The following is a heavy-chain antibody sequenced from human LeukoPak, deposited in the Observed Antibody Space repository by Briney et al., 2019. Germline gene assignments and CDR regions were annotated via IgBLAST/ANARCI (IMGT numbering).Heavy chain of an antibody. CDR1: GGSISSGGYY. V-gene: IGHV4-31*03. J-gene: IGHJ5*02. CDR3: ARGEEWELLYWFDP. Sequence: SQTLSLTCTVSGGSISSGGYYWSWIRQHPGKGPEWIGYIYYSGSTYYNPSLKSRVTISVDTSKNQFSLKLSSVTAADTAVYYCARGEEWELLYWFDPWGQGTLVTVSS. CDR2: IYYSGST. D-gene: IGHD1-26*01.